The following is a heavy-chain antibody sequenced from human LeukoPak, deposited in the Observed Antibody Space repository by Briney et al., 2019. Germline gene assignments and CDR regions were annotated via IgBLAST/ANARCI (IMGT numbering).Heavy chain of an antibody. CDR1: GYTFTNYG. CDR2: LGVYNGNT. D-gene: IGHD2-2*01. V-gene: IGHV1-18*01. Sequence: AASVKVSCKASGYTFTNYGISWVRQAPGQGLEWMGWLGVYNGNTNYAQKLQGRVTMTTDTSTSTAYMELRSLRSDDTAVYYCARVVPAAMTDYWGLGTLVTVSS. J-gene: IGHJ4*02. CDR3: ARVVPAAMTDY.